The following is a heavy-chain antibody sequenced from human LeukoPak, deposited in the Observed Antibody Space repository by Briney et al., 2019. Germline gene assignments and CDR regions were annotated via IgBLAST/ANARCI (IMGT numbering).Heavy chain of an antibody. CDR2: INPSGGST. CDR3: ARGPGPADDGGGYCFDY. CDR1: GYTFTSYY. Sequence: GASVKVSCKASGYTFTSYYMHWVRQAPGQGLEWMGVINPSGGSTTSAQKFQGRVTMTRDTSTSTVYMELSSLRSEDTAVYYCARGPGPADDGGGYCFDYWGQGTLVTVSS. J-gene: IGHJ4*02. V-gene: IGHV1-46*01. D-gene: IGHD3-22*01.